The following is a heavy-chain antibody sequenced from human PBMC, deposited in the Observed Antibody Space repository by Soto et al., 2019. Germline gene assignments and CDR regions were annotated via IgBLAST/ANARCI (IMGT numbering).Heavy chain of an antibody. J-gene: IGHJ6*02. CDR2: IKSKTDGGTT. CDR1: GFTFSNAW. D-gene: IGHD3-10*01. V-gene: IGHV3-15*01. CDR3: TTSPYYYGSGGYYYGMDV. Sequence: GGSLRLSCAASGFTFSNAWMSWVRQAPGKGLEWVGRIKSKTDGGTTDYAAPVKGRFTISRDDSKNTLYLQMNSLKTEDTAVYYCTTSPYYYGSGGYYYGMDVWGQGTTVTVSS.